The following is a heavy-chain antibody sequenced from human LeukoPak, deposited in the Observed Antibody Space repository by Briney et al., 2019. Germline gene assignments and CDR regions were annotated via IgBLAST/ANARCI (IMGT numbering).Heavy chain of an antibody. CDR1: GFTFSSYA. V-gene: IGHV3-23*01. J-gene: IGHJ4*02. CDR2: ISGSGVST. D-gene: IGHD6-19*01. Sequence: GGSLRLSCAASGFTFSSYAMSWVRQAPGKGLEWVSTISGSGVSTYYADSVKGRFTISRDNAKNTLYLQMNSLRAEDTAVYYCARLGGIAVTGAIDYWGQGTLVTVSS. CDR3: ARLGGIAVTGAIDY.